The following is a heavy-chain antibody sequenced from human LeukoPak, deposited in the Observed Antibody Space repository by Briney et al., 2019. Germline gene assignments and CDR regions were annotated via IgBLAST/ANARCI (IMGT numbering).Heavy chain of an antibody. Sequence: GGSLRLSCPASGFIFSSYAMNWVRQAPGKGLEWISYISSDSGTIYYADSMKGRFTISRDNARNSLYLQMNSLRAEDTAVYYCARDKKGIDYWGQGTLVTVSS. D-gene: IGHD3-10*01. CDR1: GFIFSSYA. V-gene: IGHV3-48*01. CDR2: ISSDSGTI. J-gene: IGHJ4*02. CDR3: ARDKKGIDY.